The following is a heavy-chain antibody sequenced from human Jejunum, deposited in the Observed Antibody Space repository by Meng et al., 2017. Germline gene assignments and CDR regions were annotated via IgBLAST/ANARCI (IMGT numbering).Heavy chain of an antibody. CDR1: GGSFNSNF. CDR3: VRGRDPMVVGELDP. D-gene: IGHD2-15*01. V-gene: IGHV4-34*01. Sequence: QVHLRQWGAGLLKPSETLSSTCGVYGGSFNSNFWNWIRQPPGKGLEWIGEINQNGRTNYNPSLESRVTISMDKSKKEFSLRLASVTAADTALYYCVRGRDPMVVGELDPWGQGTLVTVSS. J-gene: IGHJ5*02. CDR2: INQNGRT.